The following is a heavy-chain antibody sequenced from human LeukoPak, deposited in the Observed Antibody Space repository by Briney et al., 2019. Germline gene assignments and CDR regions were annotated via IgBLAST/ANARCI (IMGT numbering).Heavy chain of an antibody. CDR3: AKGEVGATGGYYFDY. CDR2: ISGSGGST. D-gene: IGHD1-26*01. J-gene: IGHJ4*02. V-gene: IGHV3-23*01. Sequence: GGSLRLSCAASGFTFSSYAMSWVCQAPGKGLEWVSAISGSGGSTYYADSVKGRFTISRDNSKNTLYLQMNSLRAEDTAVYYCAKGEVGATGGYYFDYWGQGTLVTVSS. CDR1: GFTFSSYA.